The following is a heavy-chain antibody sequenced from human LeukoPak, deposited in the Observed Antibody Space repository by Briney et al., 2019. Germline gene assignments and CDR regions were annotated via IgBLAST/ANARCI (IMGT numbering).Heavy chain of an antibody. CDR1: AFSFSDFS. CDR3: ARDYSSGWYHFDY. CDR2: ISSSGTYK. Sequence: GGSLRLPCVASAFSFSDFSMNWVRQAPGEGLEWVSSISSSGTYKYYADSLEGRITISRDNGKNSLFLQVNSLRAEDTAVYYCARDYSSGWYHFDYWGQGILVTVSS. D-gene: IGHD6-19*01. J-gene: IGHJ4*02. V-gene: IGHV3-21*01.